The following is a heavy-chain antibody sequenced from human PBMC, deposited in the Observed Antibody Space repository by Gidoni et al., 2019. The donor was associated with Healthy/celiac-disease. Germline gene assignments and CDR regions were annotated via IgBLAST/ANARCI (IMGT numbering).Heavy chain of an antibody. CDR1: GFPFSSSR. Sequence: EVQLVESGGGLVQPGGSLRLSCAASGFPFSSSRMNWFRQAPGKGLEWVFYMINSRSTNYYADSVKGQFTISRDNAKNALYLQMNSLRAEDTAVYYCARDRATIFGVVKGLYYMDVWGKGTTVTVSS. V-gene: IGHV3-48*01. D-gene: IGHD3-3*01. CDR3: ARDRATIFGVVKGLYYMDV. J-gene: IGHJ6*03. CDR2: MINSRSTN.